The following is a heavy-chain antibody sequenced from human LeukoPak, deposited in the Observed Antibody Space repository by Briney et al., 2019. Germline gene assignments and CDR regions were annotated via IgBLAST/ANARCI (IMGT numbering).Heavy chain of an antibody. V-gene: IGHV3-7*01. CDR3: ARDGRQWLALNWFDP. CDR2: IKQDGSEK. CDR1: GFTFSSYW. Sequence: GGSLRLSCAASGFTFSSYWMSWVRQAPGKGLEWVANIKQDGSEKYYVGSVKGRFTISGDNSKNTLYLQMNSLRAEDTAVYYCARDGRQWLALNWFDPWGQGTLVTVSS. D-gene: IGHD6-19*01. J-gene: IGHJ5*02.